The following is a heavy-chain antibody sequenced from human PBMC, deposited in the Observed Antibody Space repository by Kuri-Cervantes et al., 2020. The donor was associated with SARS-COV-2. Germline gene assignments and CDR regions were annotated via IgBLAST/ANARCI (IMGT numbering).Heavy chain of an antibody. D-gene: IGHD3-22*01. CDR2: INSDGSST. J-gene: IGHJ4*02. Sequence: GGSLRLSCAASGFTFSSYWMHWVRQAPGKGLVWVSRINSDGSSTSYADSVKGRFTISRDNAKNTLYPQMNSLRAEDTAVYYCATQGTIYYYDTLWGQGTLVTVSS. CDR1: GFTFSSYW. CDR3: ATQGTIYYYDTL. V-gene: IGHV3-74*01.